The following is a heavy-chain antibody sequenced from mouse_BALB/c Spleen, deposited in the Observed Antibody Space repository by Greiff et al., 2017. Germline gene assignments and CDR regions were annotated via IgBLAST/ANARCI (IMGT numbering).Heavy chain of an antibody. Sequence: QVQLQQSGAELVRPGSSVKISCKASGYAFSSYWMNWVKQRPGQGLEWIGQIYPGDGDTNYNGKFKGKATLTADKSSSTAYMQLSSLTSEDSAVYFCAREGTTAKGFDYWGQGTTLTVSS. CDR1: GYAFSSYW. CDR3: AREGTTAKGFDY. J-gene: IGHJ2*01. D-gene: IGHD1-2*01. V-gene: IGHV1-80*01. CDR2: IYPGDGDT.